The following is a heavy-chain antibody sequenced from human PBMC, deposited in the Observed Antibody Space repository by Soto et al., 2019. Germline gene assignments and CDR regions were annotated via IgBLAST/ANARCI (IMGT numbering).Heavy chain of an antibody. CDR3: ARGLRDPRLVFVPAASQPSGPDV. CDR2: MNPSSGNT. D-gene: IGHD2-2*01. V-gene: IGHV1-8*01. Sequence: ASVKVSCKASGYTFTSYDINWVRQATGQGLEWMGWMNPSSGNTGYAQKFQGRVTMTRNTSISTAYMELSSLRSEDTAVYYCARGLRDPRLVFVPAASQPSGPDVWGQGTTVTVSS. J-gene: IGHJ6*02. CDR1: GYTFTSYD.